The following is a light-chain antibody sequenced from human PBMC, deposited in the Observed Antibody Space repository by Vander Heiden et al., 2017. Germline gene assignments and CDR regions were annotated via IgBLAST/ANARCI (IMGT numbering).Light chain of an antibody. Sequence: VMTTSPLLPLLIPGEPASISCRSSQSLLHSNGYNYLDWYLQKPGQSPQLLIYLGSNRASGVPDRFSGSGSGTDFTLKISRVEAEDVGVYYCMQALQTPRYTFGQGTKLEIK. CDR3: MQALQTPRYT. J-gene: IGKJ2*01. V-gene: IGKV2-28*01. CDR2: LGS. CDR1: QSLLHSNGYNY.